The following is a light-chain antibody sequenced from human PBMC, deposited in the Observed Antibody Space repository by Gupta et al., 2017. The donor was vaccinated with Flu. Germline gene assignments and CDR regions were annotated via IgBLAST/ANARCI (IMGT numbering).Light chain of an antibody. CDR1: QSINSW. J-gene: IGKJ2*03. Sequence: STRSASVGDRVTITCLASQSINSWLAWYQQKPGKAPKLLIYQASVVESGVPSRFSGSGSGTEFTLTSSCLQPDDFAAYYCQHYSTYSGYSFGQGTKVEIK. CDR3: QHYSTYSGYS. V-gene: IGKV1-5*03. CDR2: QAS.